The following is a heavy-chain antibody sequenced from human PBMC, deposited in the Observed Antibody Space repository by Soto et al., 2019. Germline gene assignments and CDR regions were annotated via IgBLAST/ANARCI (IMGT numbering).Heavy chain of an antibody. CDR1: GFSFSTYW. J-gene: IGHJ4*02. V-gene: IGHV3-74*01. Sequence: GGSLRLSCAASGFSFSTYWMHWVRQAPGKGLVWVSRINSDGSRTNYADSVKGRFTISRDNARNTLYLQMNSLRAEDKAMYYCARFSMSSVVAATYVDYWGQGTLLTVSS. D-gene: IGHD2-15*01. CDR2: INSDGSRT. CDR3: ARFSMSSVVAATYVDY.